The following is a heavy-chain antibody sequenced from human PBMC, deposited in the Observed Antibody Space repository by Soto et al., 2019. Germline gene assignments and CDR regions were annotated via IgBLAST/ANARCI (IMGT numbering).Heavy chain of an antibody. Sequence: VRMVQSGGEVRKPGASVKVSCKTSGYTFTNYGVSWVRQAPGQVLDWLGWISHFDGDTKFAQRVEGRATLTRDKASRAFLALRNLGPDDTAGYFYGSDRYGENHPRFFDYCGQGTLVTVSS. V-gene: IGHV1-18*01. J-gene: IGHJ4*02. CDR1: GYTFTNYG. CDR3: GSDRYGENHPRFFDY. CDR2: ISHFDGDT. D-gene: IGHD4-17*01.